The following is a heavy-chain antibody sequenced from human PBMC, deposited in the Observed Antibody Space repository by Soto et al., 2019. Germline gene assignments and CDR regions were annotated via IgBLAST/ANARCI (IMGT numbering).Heavy chain of an antibody. D-gene: IGHD3-10*01. V-gene: IGHV1-2*04. CDR2: INPNRGGT. CDR1: VYGLTIDD. J-gene: IGHJ6*02. CDR3: ARDGQRAGYGSELVLEGYYGMDG. Sequence: KRARKSAVYGLTIDDGYCRGKNTIKLLELMGWINPNRGGTNYAQKFQGWVTMTRETSISTAYMELSRLRSDDTAVYYCARDGQRAGYGSELVLEGYYGMDGWGQGTKVPVSS.